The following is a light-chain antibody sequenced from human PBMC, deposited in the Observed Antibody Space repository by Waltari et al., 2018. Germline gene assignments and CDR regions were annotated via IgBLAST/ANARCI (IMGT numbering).Light chain of an antibody. Sequence: EIILTQSPGTLSLSPGERATLSCRASQSISRPLAWYQQKPGQAPRLLIYDASTRATGIPDRLSGSGSGTDFSLTISRLEPEDSAVYYCQHYVRLPATFGQGTKVEIK. CDR3: QHYVRLPAT. CDR1: QSISRP. J-gene: IGKJ1*01. CDR2: DAS. V-gene: IGKV3-20*01.